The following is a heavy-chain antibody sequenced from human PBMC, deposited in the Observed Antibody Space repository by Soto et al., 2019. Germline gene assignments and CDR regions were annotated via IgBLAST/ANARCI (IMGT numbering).Heavy chain of an antibody. CDR3: AEWARYCSGADCRA. V-gene: IGHV3-23*01. CDR1: GFPFSSRA. Sequence: EVQLLESGGGLVQPGGSLRLSCAASGFPFSSRAMSWVRQAPGKGLEWVSAISGSGTITYYADSVKGRFTISRDTSKNPLYLQMNSLRADHTAVYYCAEWARYCSGADCRAWGQGTLVTVSS. CDR2: ISGSGTIT. D-gene: IGHD2-15*01. J-gene: IGHJ5*02.